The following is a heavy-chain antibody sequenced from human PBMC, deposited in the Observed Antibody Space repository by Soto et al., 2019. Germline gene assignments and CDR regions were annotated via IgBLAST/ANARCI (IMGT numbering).Heavy chain of an antibody. V-gene: IGHV4-39*01. D-gene: IGHD3-3*01. Sequence: SETLSLTCTVSGGSIDRSTYYWGWIRQPPGKGLEWIGNVHYTGSTYYKPALMSRVAISVDTSKNQISLNLRSVTAADTAVYYCVRQPGYDFWSGYHGFDFWGQGRMVTVSS. CDR1: GGSIDRSTYY. CDR3: VRQPGYDFWSGYHGFDF. CDR2: VHYTGST. J-gene: IGHJ4*02.